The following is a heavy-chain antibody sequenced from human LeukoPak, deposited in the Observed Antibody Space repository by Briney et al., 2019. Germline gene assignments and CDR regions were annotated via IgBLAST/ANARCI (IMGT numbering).Heavy chain of an antibody. CDR3: ARDSYYDSSGYRNSDAFDI. Sequence: ASEKVSCKASGYTFTSYYMHWVRQAPGQGLEWMGIINPSGGSTSYAQKFQGRVTMTRDTSTSTVYMELSSLRSEDTAVYYCARDSYYDSSGYRNSDAFDIWGQGTMVTVSS. CDR2: INPSGGST. D-gene: IGHD3-22*01. J-gene: IGHJ3*02. CDR1: GYTFTSYY. V-gene: IGHV1-46*01.